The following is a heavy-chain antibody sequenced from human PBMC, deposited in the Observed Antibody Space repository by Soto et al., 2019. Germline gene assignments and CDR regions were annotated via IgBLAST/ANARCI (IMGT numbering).Heavy chain of an antibody. Sequence: SETLSLTCTVSGGSISIGGYYWSFIRQHPGKGLEWIGYIYYSGSTYYNPSLKSRVTISVDTSKNQFSLKLSSVTAADTAVYYCARDQGYYYDSSGPAGDAFDIWGQGTVVTVSS. D-gene: IGHD3-22*01. CDR2: IYYSGST. V-gene: IGHV4-30-4*08. J-gene: IGHJ3*02. CDR3: ARDQGYYYDSSGPAGDAFDI. CDR1: GGSISIGGYY.